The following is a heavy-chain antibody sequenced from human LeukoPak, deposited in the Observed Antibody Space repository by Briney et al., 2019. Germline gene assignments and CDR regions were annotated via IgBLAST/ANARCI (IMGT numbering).Heavy chain of an antibody. V-gene: IGHV3-30-3*01. CDR3: ARETLAAAGNDY. J-gene: IGHJ4*02. CDR2: ISYDGSNK. D-gene: IGHD6-13*01. CDR1: GFTFSSYA. Sequence: PGGSLRLSCAASGFTFSSYAMHWVRQAPGKGLEWVAVISYDGSNKYYADSVKGRFTISRDNSKNTLYLQMNSLRAEDTAVYHCARETLAAAGNDYWGQGTLVTVSS.